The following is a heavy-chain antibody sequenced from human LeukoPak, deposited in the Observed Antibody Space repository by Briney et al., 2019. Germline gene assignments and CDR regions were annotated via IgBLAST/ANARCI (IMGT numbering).Heavy chain of an antibody. Sequence: PGGSLRLSCAASGFTFTSYAMSWVRQAPGKGLEWVSAISGSGGSTYYADSVKGRFTISRDNSKNTLYLQMYSLRAEDTAVYYCAKSPYYDSSGYSPIAFDIWGQGTMVTVSS. J-gene: IGHJ3*02. CDR1: GFTFTSYA. D-gene: IGHD3-22*01. CDR3: AKSPYYDSSGYSPIAFDI. V-gene: IGHV3-23*01. CDR2: ISGSGGST.